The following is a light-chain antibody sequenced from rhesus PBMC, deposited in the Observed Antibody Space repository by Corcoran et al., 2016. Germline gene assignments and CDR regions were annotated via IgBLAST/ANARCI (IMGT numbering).Light chain of an antibody. Sequence: DIQMTQSPSSLSASVGDTVTITCRASQTIRSWLAWYQQKPGKAPNLLIYKASSLQSGVPSRFSGSGSGTDFTLTISSLQSEDFATYYCQQYSSSPLTFGGWTKVDLK. V-gene: IGKV1-22*01. CDR3: QQYSSSPLT. CDR2: KAS. J-gene: IGKJ4*01. CDR1: QTIRSW.